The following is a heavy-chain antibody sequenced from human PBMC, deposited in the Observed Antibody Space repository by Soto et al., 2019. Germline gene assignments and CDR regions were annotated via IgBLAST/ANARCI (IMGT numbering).Heavy chain of an antibody. Sequence: GASVKVSFKASGGSFGKSAINWVRQTPGQGLEWLGGFAPVYRTLNYAQKFQGRVTITADESTGTAYMTLSSLASDDTAVYYCATGVIWIGYFTVDSWGQGTRVTVSS. CDR3: ATGVIWIGYFTVDS. CDR2: FAPVYRTL. J-gene: IGHJ4*02. V-gene: IGHV1-69*13. CDR1: GGSFGKSA. D-gene: IGHD3-3*01.